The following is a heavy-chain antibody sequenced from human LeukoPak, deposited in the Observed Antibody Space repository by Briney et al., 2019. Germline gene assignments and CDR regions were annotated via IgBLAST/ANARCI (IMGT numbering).Heavy chain of an antibody. D-gene: IGHD1-7*01. CDR2: INAGNGNT. V-gene: IGHV1-3*01. CDR1: GYTFTSYA. J-gene: IGHJ4*02. CDR3: AIAVPNWNSDY. Sequence: ASVKVSCKASGYTFTSYAMHWVRQAPGQRLEWMGWINAGNGNTKYSQKFQGRVTITRDTSASTAHMELSSLRSDDTAVYYCAIAVPNWNSDYWGQGTLVTVSS.